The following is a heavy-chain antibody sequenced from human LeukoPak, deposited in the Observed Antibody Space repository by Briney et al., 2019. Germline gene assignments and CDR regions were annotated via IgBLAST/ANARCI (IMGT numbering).Heavy chain of an antibody. V-gene: IGHV4-38-2*02. J-gene: IGHJ4*02. CDR1: GYSISSGYY. CDR2: IYHSGST. D-gene: IGHD3-22*01. Sequence: SETLSLTCTVSGYSISSGYYWGWIRQPPGKGLEWIGSIYHSGSTYYNPSLKSRVTISVDTSKNQFSLKLSSVTAADTAVYYCARVYYYDSHFDYWGQGTLVAVSS. CDR3: ARVYYYDSHFDY.